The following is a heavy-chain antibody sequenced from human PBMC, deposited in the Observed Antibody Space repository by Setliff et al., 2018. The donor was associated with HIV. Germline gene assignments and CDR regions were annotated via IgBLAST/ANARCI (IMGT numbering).Heavy chain of an antibody. CDR3: VTSPNIVSR. V-gene: IGHV3-74*01. Sequence: GESLKISCAASGFTFSSYWMHWVRQAPGKGLVWVSHISNDGTRKNYADSVKGRFSISRDNAKNTLYLQMNNLRAEDTAVYYCVTSPNIVSRWGQGTLVTVLL. CDR1: GFTFSSYW. CDR2: ISNDGTRK. J-gene: IGHJ4*02. D-gene: IGHD5-12*01.